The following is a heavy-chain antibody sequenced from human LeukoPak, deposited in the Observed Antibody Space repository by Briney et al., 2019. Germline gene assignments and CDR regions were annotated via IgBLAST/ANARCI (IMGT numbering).Heavy chain of an antibody. CDR1: RFTFSSYT. CDR3: TRGSYGDYEY. D-gene: IGHD4-17*01. Sequence: GGSLRLSCTASRFTFSSYTMNWVRQAPGKGLEWVSSIDPSSTYIYYADSVKGRFTISRDNAQNSLYLQMNSLRAEDTAVYYCTRGSYGDYEYWGQGTLVTVSS. J-gene: IGHJ4*02. CDR2: IDPSSTYI. V-gene: IGHV3-21*01.